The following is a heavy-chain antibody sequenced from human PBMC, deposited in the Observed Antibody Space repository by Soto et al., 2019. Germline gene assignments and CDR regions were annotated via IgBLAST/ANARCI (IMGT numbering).Heavy chain of an antibody. CDR1: GYTFTGYH. V-gene: IGHV1-18*01. J-gene: IGHJ4*02. CDR3: ARDSPPPRE. Sequence: QVQLVQSGAEVKKPGASVKVSCRAFGYTFTGYHTTWVGQPPGQGLEWMGGISASKVNKNYAQNLQGRVTMTTDTSTSTAYMELRSLRSDDTAVYYCARDSPPPREWGQGTLVTVSS. CDR2: ISASKVNK.